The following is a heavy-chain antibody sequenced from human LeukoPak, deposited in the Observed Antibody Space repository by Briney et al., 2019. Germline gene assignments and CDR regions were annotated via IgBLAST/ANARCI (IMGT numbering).Heavy chain of an antibody. J-gene: IGHJ4*02. V-gene: IGHV4-34*01. Sequence: SETLSLTCAVYGGSFSGYYWSWIRQPPGKGLEWIGEINHSGSTNYNPSLKSRVIISVDTSKNQFSLKLSSVTAADTAVYYCARGRYYDSSGYYYNFDYWGRGTLVTVSS. CDR2: INHSGST. CDR3: ARGRYYDSSGYYYNFDY. CDR1: GGSFSGYY. D-gene: IGHD3-22*01.